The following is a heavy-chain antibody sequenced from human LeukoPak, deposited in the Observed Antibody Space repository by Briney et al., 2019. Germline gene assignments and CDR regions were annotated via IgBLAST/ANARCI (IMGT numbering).Heavy chain of an antibody. Sequence: GRSLRLSCAASGFTFDDYAMHWVRQAPGKGLEWVSGISWNSGSIGYADSVKGRFTISRDSAKNSLYLQMNSLRAEDMALYYCAKDRSGSSSWDFDYWGQGTLVTVSS. J-gene: IGHJ4*02. V-gene: IGHV3-9*03. CDR3: AKDRSGSSSWDFDY. D-gene: IGHD6-13*01. CDR2: ISWNSGSI. CDR1: GFTFDDYA.